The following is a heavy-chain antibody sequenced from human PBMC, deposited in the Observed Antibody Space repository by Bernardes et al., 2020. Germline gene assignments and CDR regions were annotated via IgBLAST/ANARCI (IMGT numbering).Heavy chain of an antibody. CDR1: GYTFTSYD. CDR2: MNPNSGNT. Sequence: ASVKVSCKASGYTFTSYDINWVRQATGQGREWMGWMNPNSGNTGYAQKFQGRVTMTRNTTISTAYMELSSLRSEDTAVYYCAREMGIAVWYYGMDVWGKGTTVTVSS. CDR3: AREMGIAVWYYGMDV. D-gene: IGHD6-19*01. V-gene: IGHV1-8*01. J-gene: IGHJ6*04.